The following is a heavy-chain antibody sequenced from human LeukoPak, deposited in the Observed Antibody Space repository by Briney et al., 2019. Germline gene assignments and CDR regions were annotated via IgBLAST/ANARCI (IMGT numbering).Heavy chain of an antibody. J-gene: IGHJ6*01. CDR2: ISSSGSAI. CDR1: GFTFSSYE. CDR3: AREGRNYYGMDV. Sequence: GGSLRLSCAASGFTFSSYEMNWVRQAPGKGLEWVSYISSSGSAIYYADSVKGRFTISRDNAKNSLYLQMNSLRGEDTAVYYCAREGRNYYGMDVWGQGTTVTVSS. V-gene: IGHV3-48*03.